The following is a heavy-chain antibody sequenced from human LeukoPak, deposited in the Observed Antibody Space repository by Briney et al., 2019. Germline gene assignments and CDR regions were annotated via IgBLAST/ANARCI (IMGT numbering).Heavy chain of an antibody. CDR1: GGSISSYY. J-gene: IGHJ6*03. CDR3: ARDGAHKNHYYFYYYMDV. Sequence: SETLSLTCTVSGGSISSYYWNWIRQPPGKGLEWIGYIYYSGSTNYNPSLKSRVTISLDTSKNQFSLKLSSVTAADTAVYYCARDGAHKNHYYFYYYMDVWGKGTTVTVSS. V-gene: IGHV4-59*01. CDR2: IYYSGST. D-gene: IGHD3-16*01.